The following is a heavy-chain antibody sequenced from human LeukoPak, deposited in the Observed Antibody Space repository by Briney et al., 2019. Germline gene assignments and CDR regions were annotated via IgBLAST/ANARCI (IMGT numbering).Heavy chain of an antibody. CDR1: GGSISRSDYY. V-gene: IGHV4-39*02. CDR2: GHYSGST. D-gene: IGHD4-17*01. CDR3: VKDDYGEGDY. Sequence: SETLSLTCTVSGGSISRSDYYWGWIRQPPGKGLEWIGSGHYSGSTYNNPSLKSRVTISVDTSKNQFSLNLNSVSAADTAVYYCVKDDYGEGDYWGQGTLVTVSS. J-gene: IGHJ4*02.